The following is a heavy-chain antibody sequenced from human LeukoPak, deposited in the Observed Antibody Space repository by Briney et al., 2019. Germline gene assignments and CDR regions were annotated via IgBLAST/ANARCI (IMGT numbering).Heavy chain of an antibody. Sequence: PGGSLRPSSAASGFTFSNYEIDWVRQAPGKGPEWVSYISHSGRTIYSADSVKGRFTISRDNAKNSLYLQMNSLKAEDTAVYYCARGVGSCWLWLFDHWGQGTLVTVSS. CDR3: ARGVGSCWLWLFDH. CDR1: GFTFSNYE. D-gene: IGHD2-15*01. V-gene: IGHV3-48*03. CDR2: ISHSGRTI. J-gene: IGHJ5*02.